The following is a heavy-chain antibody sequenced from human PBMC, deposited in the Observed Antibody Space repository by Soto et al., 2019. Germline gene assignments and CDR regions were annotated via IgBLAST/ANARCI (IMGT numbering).Heavy chain of an antibody. J-gene: IGHJ6*02. V-gene: IGHV3-23*01. CDR2: ISGSGGST. CDR1: GFTFSSYA. Sequence: GGSLRLSCAASGFTFSSYAMSWVRQAPGKGLEWVSAISGSGGSTYYADSVKGRFTISRDNSKNTLYLQMNSLRAEDTAVYYCAKDLDYVWFGELLPPHYGMDVWGQGTTVTVSS. CDR3: AKDLDYVWFGELLPPHYGMDV. D-gene: IGHD3-10*01.